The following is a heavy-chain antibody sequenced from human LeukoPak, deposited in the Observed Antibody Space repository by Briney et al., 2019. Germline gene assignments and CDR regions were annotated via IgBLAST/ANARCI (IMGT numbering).Heavy chain of an antibody. CDR1: GGSISSYY. Sequence: SETLSLTCTVSGGSISSYYWSWIRQPPGKGLEWIGEINHSGSTNYNPSLKSRVTISVDTSKNQFSLKLSSVTAADTAVYYCARVAPDYDFWSGYLLSRLIDYWGQGTLVTVSS. J-gene: IGHJ4*02. CDR3: ARVAPDYDFWSGYLLSRLIDY. CDR2: INHSGST. V-gene: IGHV4-34*01. D-gene: IGHD3-3*01.